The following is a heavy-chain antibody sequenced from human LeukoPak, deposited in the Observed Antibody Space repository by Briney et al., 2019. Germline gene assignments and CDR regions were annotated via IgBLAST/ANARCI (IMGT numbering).Heavy chain of an antibody. CDR2: IYTSGST. CDR1: GGSISSSSYY. Sequence: SETLSLTCTVSGGSISSSSYYWGWIRQPAGKGLEWIGRIYTSGSTNYNPSLKSRVTMSVDTSKNQFSLKLSSVTAADTAVYYCAREVAITMILGNWFDPWGQGTLVTVSS. D-gene: IGHD3-22*01. CDR3: AREVAITMILGNWFDP. J-gene: IGHJ5*02. V-gene: IGHV4-61*02.